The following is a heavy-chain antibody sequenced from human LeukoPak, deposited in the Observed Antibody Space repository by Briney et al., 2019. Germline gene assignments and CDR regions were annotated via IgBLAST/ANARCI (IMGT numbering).Heavy chain of an antibody. CDR1: GGSISSSSYY. CDR2: IYYSGST. Sequence: SETLSLTCTVSGGSISSSSYYWGWIRQPPGQGLEWIGRIYYSGSTYYNPSLKSRVTISVDTSKNQFSLKLSSVTAADTAVYYCARRLREMATIYYFDYWGQGTLVTVSS. D-gene: IGHD5-24*01. V-gene: IGHV4-39*01. J-gene: IGHJ4*02. CDR3: ARRLREMATIYYFDY.